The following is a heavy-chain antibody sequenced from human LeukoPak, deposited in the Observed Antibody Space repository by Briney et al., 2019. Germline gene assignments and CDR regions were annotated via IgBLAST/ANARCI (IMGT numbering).Heavy chain of an antibody. Sequence: GGSLRLSCSASGFTLSDYRMRWVRLSPGKRLEGVASIKPDGSERDYVASLKGRFTISRDNARNSLHPQMNRLRGDDTAVYYRSQSKGWGKGTQVTVSS. J-gene: IGHJ4*02. D-gene: IGHD4-11*01. CDR1: GFTLSDYR. CDR3: SQSKG. CDR2: IKPDGSER. V-gene: IGHV3-7*02.